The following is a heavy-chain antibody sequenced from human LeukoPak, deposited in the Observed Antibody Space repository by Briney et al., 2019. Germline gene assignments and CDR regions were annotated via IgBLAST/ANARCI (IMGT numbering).Heavy chain of an antibody. J-gene: IGHJ4*02. CDR3: ARRSPYYYDSSGYYDYFDY. Sequence: PSETLSLTCTVSGGSISSYYWSWIRQPPGKGLEWIGYIYYSGSTNYNPSLKSRVTISVDTSKNQFSLKLSSVTAADTAVYYCARRSPYYYDSSGYYDYFDYWGQGTLVTVSS. V-gene: IGHV4-59*08. CDR2: IYYSGST. CDR1: GGSISSYY. D-gene: IGHD3-22*01.